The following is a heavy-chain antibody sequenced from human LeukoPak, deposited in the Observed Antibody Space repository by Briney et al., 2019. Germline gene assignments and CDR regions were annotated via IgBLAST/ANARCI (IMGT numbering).Heavy chain of an antibody. V-gene: IGHV4-28*03. CDR3: AREMALADIKCHDY. J-gene: IGHJ4*02. D-gene: IGHD6-19*01. CDR1: GYSVSSSNW. CDR2: IHYSGSA. Sequence: SDTLSLTCGVSGYSVSSSNWWGWIRQPPGKGLEWIGYIHYSGSAYYNPSLKSRVTMSVDTSKNQFSLKLNSVTAVDTAVYYCAREMALADIKCHDYWGQGTLVTVSS.